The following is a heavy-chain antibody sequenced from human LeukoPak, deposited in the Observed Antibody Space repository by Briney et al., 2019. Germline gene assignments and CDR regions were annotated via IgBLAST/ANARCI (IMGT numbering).Heavy chain of an antibody. D-gene: IGHD6-19*01. CDR1: GFTFSSYS. Sequence: GGSLRPSCAASGFTFSSYSMNWVRQAPGKGLEWVSSISSSSSYIYYADSVKGRFTISRDNAKNSLYLQMNSLRAEDTAVYYCARGVAVGAFDIWGQGTMVTVSS. J-gene: IGHJ3*02. CDR3: ARGVAVGAFDI. V-gene: IGHV3-21*01. CDR2: ISSSSSYI.